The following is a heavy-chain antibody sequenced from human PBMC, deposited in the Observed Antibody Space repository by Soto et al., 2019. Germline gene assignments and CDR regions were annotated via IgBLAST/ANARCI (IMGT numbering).Heavy chain of an antibody. CDR1: GYTFTSYA. Sequence: GASVKVSCKASGYTFTSYAMHWVRQAPGQRLEWMGWINAGNGNTKYSQKFQGRVTITRDTSASTAYMELSSLRSEDTAVYYCARSPPDIVLMVYAALGWFDPWGQGTLVTVSS. D-gene: IGHD2-8*01. CDR3: ARSPPDIVLMVYAALGWFDP. V-gene: IGHV1-3*01. J-gene: IGHJ5*02. CDR2: INAGNGNT.